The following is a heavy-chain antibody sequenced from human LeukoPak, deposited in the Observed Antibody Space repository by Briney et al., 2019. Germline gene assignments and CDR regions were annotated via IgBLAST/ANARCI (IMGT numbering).Heavy chain of an antibody. CDR2: ISPSGGST. CDR3: ARDPSGSYPYFDY. Sequence: ASVKVSCKASGYTFTNYYMHWVRQAPGQGLEWMGIISPSGGSTSYAQKFQGRVTMTRDMSTSTVYMELSSLRSEDTAVYYCARDPSGSYPYFDYWGQGTLVTVSS. J-gene: IGHJ4*02. CDR1: GYTFTNYY. D-gene: IGHD1-26*01. V-gene: IGHV1-46*01.